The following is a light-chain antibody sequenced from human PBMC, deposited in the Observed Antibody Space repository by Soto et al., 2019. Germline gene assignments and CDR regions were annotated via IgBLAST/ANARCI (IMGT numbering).Light chain of an antibody. J-gene: IGKJ4*01. Sequence: IELTQSPSSLSASVGDIVTITCRASQGIGSYLAWYQQKPGEAPKLLIFAASTLQSGVPSRFSGSGSGTDFTLTISSLQAEDFATYYCQQLSTYPSTFGGGTKVDIK. CDR2: AAS. CDR1: QGIGSY. V-gene: IGKV1-9*01. CDR3: QQLSTYPST.